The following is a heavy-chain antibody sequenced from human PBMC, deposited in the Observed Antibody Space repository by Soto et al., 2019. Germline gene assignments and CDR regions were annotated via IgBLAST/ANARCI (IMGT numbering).Heavy chain of an antibody. Sequence: QVQLQESGPGLVKPSGTLSLTCAVSGGSISSSNWWSWVRQPPGKGLEWIGEIYHSGSTNYNPSLRSPITKSVNKPKNQFALKLSAVTAADTAVYYCARVYGYSSSFDYWGQGTLVTVSS. D-gene: IGHD6-19*01. V-gene: IGHV4-4*02. CDR1: GGSISSSNW. CDR2: IYHSGST. J-gene: IGHJ4*02. CDR3: ARVYGYSSSFDY.